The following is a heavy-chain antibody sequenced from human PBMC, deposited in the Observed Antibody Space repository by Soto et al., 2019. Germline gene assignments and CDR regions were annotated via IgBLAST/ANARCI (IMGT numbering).Heavy chain of an antibody. CDR1: GFTFSTYV. CDR3: ARVDWAVGATTPSGFDS. J-gene: IGHJ4*02. Sequence: QVQLVESGGGVVQPGRSLRLSCAASGFTFSTYVVHWVRQAPGKGLEWVAVMSFDGSNKYYADSVKGRFTISRDNSKNTRYLEMNSLRFADTAVYYCARVDWAVGATTPSGFDSWGQGTLVTVSS. CDR2: MSFDGSNK. V-gene: IGHV3-30-3*01. D-gene: IGHD1-26*01.